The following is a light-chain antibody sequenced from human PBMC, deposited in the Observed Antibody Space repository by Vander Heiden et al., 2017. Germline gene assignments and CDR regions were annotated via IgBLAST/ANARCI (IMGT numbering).Light chain of an antibody. CDR2: GNN. Sequence: QSVLTQPPSASGTPGQRVTISCSGSSSNIGSNTVNWYQQLPGTAPKLLIYGNNQRPSGVPDRFSGSKSGTSASLAISGLQSEDETDYYCAAGDDRRNGPVFGGGTKLTVL. J-gene: IGLJ3*02. V-gene: IGLV1-44*01. CDR3: AAGDDRRNGPV. CDR1: SSNIGSNT.